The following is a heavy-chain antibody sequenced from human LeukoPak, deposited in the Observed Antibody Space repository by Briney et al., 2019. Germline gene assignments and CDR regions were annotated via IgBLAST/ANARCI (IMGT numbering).Heavy chain of an antibody. CDR1: GFTFDDYA. CDR2: ISWNSGSI. V-gene: IGHV3-9*03. CDR3: AKGIGYSYGGNWFDP. Sequence: PGRSLRLSCAASGFTFDDYAMHWVRQAPGKGPEWVSGISWNSGSIGYADSVKGRFTISRDNAKNSLYLQMNSLRAEDMALYYCAKGIGYSYGGNWFDPWGQGTLVTVSS. D-gene: IGHD5-18*01. J-gene: IGHJ5*02.